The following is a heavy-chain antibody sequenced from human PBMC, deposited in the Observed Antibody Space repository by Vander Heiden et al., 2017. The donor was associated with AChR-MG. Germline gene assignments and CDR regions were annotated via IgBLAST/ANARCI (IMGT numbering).Heavy chain of an antibody. D-gene: IGHD1-7*01. J-gene: IGHJ4*02. CDR3: ARAQVAGTWVLED. CDR1: GGRFSRYS. CDR2: IIPIYGTA. Sequence: QVQLLQSGHELRKPGSSVKVSCKVSGGRFSRYSISWVRQAAGQGLEWMGGIIPIYGTADHAQRFQGRLTITADESTSTAFMELSSLRSEDTAVYYCARAQVAGTWVLEDWGQGTLVTVS. V-gene: IGHV1-69*01.